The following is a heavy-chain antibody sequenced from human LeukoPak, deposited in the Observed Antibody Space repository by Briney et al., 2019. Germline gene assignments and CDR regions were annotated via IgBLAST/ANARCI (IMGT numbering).Heavy chain of an antibody. CDR2: ISYDGSNK. CDR1: GFTFSSYA. CDR3: ARDAAPGIAVYYFDY. V-gene: IGHV3-30-3*01. Sequence: GGSLRLSCAASGFTFSSYAMRWVRQAPGKGLEWVAVISYDGSNKYYADSVKGRFTISRDNSKNTLYLQMNSLRAEDTAVYYCARDAAPGIAVYYFDYWGQGTLVTVSS. D-gene: IGHD6-19*01. J-gene: IGHJ4*02.